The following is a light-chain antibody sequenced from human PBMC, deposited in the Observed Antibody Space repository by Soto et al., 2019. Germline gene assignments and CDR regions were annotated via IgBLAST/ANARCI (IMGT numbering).Light chain of an antibody. CDR3: RSNAGNVEV. Sequence: QSVLTQPPSVSGSPGQSVTISCTGTSNDVGGYNYVAWYQQRPGKAPKIMIYDVTKRPSGVPDRFSGSKSGNTASLTISGLQAEDEADYYCRSNAGNVEVFGTGTKVTVL. CDR1: SNDVGGYNY. J-gene: IGLJ1*01. V-gene: IGLV2-11*01. CDR2: DVT.